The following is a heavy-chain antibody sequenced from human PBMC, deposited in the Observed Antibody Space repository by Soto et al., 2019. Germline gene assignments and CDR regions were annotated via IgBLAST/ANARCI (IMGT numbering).Heavy chain of an antibody. CDR3: VRATPGFDY. CDR2: IGTAGDT. J-gene: IGHJ4*02. V-gene: IGHV3-13*04. CDR1: GFTFSNYD. Sequence: EVQLVESGGNLVQPGGSLRLSCATSGFTFSNYDMHWVRQATGKGLEWVSSIGTAGDTYYAVSVKGRFTISRENAKNPLFLQMNSLRAGDTAMSYCVRATPGFDYWGQGTLVTVSS.